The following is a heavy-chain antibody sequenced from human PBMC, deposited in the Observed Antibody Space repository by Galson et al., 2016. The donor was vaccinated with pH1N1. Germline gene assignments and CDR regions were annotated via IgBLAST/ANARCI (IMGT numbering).Heavy chain of an antibody. CDR2: IWYDGSKK. CDR3: ARAIAAADSA. Sequence: SLRLSCAASGFTFSSYGIHWVRQAPGKGLEWVAMIWYDGSKKYYADSVKGQFTISRENSRNTMYLQMDSLRVEDTAVYYCARAIAAADSAWGQGTMVTVSS. V-gene: IGHV3-33*08. D-gene: IGHD6-13*01. J-gene: IGHJ3*01. CDR1: GFTFSSYG.